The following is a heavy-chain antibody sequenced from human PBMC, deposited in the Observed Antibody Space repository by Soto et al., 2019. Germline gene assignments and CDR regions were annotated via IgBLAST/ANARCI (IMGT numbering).Heavy chain of an antibody. J-gene: IGHJ4*02. CDR3: ARDSRGGWYLNSFDY. Sequence: EVQLVESGGGLVQPGGSLRLSCAASGFTFSSYSMNWVRQAPGKGLEWVSYISSSSSTIYYADSVKGRFTISRDNAKNSLYLQMNSLRDEDTAVYYCARDSRGGWYLNSFDYWGQGTLVTVSS. D-gene: IGHD6-19*01. CDR2: ISSSSSTI. CDR1: GFTFSSYS. V-gene: IGHV3-48*02.